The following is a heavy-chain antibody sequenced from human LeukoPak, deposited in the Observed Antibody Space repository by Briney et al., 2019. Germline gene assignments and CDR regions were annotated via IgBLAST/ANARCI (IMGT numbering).Heavy chain of an antibody. CDR3: ARDFPAARPPY. V-gene: IGHV4-38-2*02. J-gene: IGHJ4*02. CDR1: GYSISSGYY. D-gene: IGHD6-6*01. CDR2: IYYSGST. Sequence: SETLSLTCTVSGYSISSGYYWGWIRQPPGKGLEWIGSIYYSGSTYYNPSLKSRVTISVDTSKNQFSLKLSSVTAADTAVYYCARDFPAARPPYWGQGTLVTVSS.